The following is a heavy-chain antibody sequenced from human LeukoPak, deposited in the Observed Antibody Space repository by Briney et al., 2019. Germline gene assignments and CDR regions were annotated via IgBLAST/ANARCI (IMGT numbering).Heavy chain of an antibody. V-gene: IGHV4-59*01. CDR3: TSGWYFDY. CDR1: GGSISGYY. D-gene: IGHD6-19*01. CDR2: IYYSGST. J-gene: IGHJ4*02. Sequence: SETLSLTCTVSGGSISGYYWSWIRQPPGKGLEWIGYIYYSGSTNYNPSLKSRVTISVDTSKNQFSLKLSSVTAADTAVYYCTSGWYFDYWGQGTLVTVSS.